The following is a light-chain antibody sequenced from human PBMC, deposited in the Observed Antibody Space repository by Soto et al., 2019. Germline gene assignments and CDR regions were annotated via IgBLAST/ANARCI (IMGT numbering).Light chain of an antibody. CDR3: QQFGSSSWT. J-gene: IGKJ1*01. Sequence: ESAVTQAPGTLSLSPGEKATLSCRASQSVSSSYLAWYQQKPGQAPRLLIYGASSRATGIPDRFSGSGSGTDFTLTVSRLEPEDFAVYYCQQFGSSSWTFGQGTKVDIK. CDR2: GAS. CDR1: QSVSSSY. V-gene: IGKV3-20*01.